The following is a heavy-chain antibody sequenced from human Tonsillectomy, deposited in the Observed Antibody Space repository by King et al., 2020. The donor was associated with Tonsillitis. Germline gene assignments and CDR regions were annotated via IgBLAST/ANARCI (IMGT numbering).Heavy chain of an antibody. Sequence: QWQLVQSGAEVKKPGASVKVSCKASGYSFTNYDIHXVRXXXGQGLEWXGXXXXXSGNXGYAQKFQGRVTMTRNTPISTAYMDLSSLRSEDTAVYYCATIAAAVDYWGQGTLVTVSS. CDR1: GYSFTNYD. J-gene: IGHJ4*02. D-gene: IGHD6-13*01. CDR3: ATIAAAVDY. CDR2: XXXXSGNX. V-gene: IGHV1-8*02.